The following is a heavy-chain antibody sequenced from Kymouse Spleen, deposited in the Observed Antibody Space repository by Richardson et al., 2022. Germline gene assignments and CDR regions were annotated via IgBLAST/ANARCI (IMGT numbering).Heavy chain of an antibody. V-gene: IGHV4-34*01. CDR1: GGSFSGYY. D-gene: IGHD6-13*01. CDR2: INHSGST. Sequence: QVQLQQWGAGLLKPSETLSLTCAVYGGSFSGYYWSWIRQPPGKGLEWIGEINHSGSTNYNPSLKSRVTISVDTSKNQFSLKLSSVTAADTAVYYCARGGIAAPWYFDLWGRGTLVTVSS. CDR3: ARGGIAAPWYFDL. J-gene: IGHJ2*01.